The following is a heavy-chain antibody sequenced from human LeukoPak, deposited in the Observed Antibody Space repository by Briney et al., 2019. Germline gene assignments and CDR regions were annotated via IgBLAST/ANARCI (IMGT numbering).Heavy chain of an antibody. Sequence: PSETLSLTCTVSGGSISSYYWSWIRQPPGKGLEWIGYIYYSGSTNYNPSLRSRVTISVDTSKNQFSLKLSSVTAADTAVYYCARVPFDWLLFTWFDPWGQGTLVTVSS. CDR2: IYYSGST. CDR1: GGSISSYY. CDR3: ARVPFDWLLFTWFDP. J-gene: IGHJ5*02. V-gene: IGHV4-59*01. D-gene: IGHD3-9*01.